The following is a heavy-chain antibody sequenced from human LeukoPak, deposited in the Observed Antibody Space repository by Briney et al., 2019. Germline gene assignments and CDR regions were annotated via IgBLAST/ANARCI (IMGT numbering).Heavy chain of an antibody. CDR2: ITGGGDDT. CDR1: RFTFRSYA. CDR3: AKDLGAYY. Sequence: GGSLRLSCEASRFTFRSYAMGWVRQAPGKGLEWVASITGGGDDTYHEDSVKGRFTISRDNSKNTLYLQMNSLRAEDTAVYYCAKDLGAYYWGQGTLVTVSS. V-gene: IGHV3-23*01. J-gene: IGHJ4*02.